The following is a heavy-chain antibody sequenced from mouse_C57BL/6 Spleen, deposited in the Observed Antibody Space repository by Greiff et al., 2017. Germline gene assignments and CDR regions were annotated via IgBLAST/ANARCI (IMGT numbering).Heavy chain of an antibody. CDR1: GYTFTDYY. D-gene: IGHD4-1*01. V-gene: IGHV1-19*01. J-gene: IGHJ4*01. Sequence: DVQLQESGPVLVKPGASVKMSCKASGYTFTDYYMNWVKQSHGKSLEWIGVINPYNGGTSYNQKFKGKATLTVDKSSSTAYMELNSLTSEDSAVYYCAREWDPSAMDYWGQGTSVTVSS. CDR2: INPYNGGT. CDR3: AREWDPSAMDY.